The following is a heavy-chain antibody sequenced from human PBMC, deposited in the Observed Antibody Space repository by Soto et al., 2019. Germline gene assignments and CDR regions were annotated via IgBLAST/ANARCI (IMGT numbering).Heavy chain of an antibody. V-gene: IGHV3-30*18. D-gene: IGHD4-17*01. CDR2: ISYDGSNK. CDR1: GFTFSSYG. Sequence: GGSLRLSCAASGFTFSSYGMHWVRQAPGKGLEWVAVISYDGSNKSYVDSVKGRFTISRDNSKSTLYVQMNSLRAEDTAVYYCAKAYGGSVPYYYYYMDVWGKGTTVTVSS. J-gene: IGHJ6*03. CDR3: AKAYGGSVPYYYYYMDV.